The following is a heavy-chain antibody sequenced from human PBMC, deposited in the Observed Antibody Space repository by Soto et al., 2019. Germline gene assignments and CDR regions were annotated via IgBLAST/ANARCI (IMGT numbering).Heavy chain of an antibody. CDR2: IIPIFGTA. D-gene: IGHD3-9*01. CDR3: AXGALVLRYFDWSHGFDP. V-gene: IGHV1-69*13. Sequence: SVKVSCKASGGTFSSYAISWVRQAPGQGLEWMGGIIPIFGTANYAQKFQGRVTITADESTSTAYMELSSLRSEDTAVYYCAXGALVLRYFDWSHGFDPWGQGTLVTVSS. J-gene: IGHJ5*02. CDR1: GGTFSSYA.